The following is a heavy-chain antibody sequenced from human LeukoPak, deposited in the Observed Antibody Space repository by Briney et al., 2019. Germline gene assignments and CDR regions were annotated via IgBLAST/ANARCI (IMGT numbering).Heavy chain of an antibody. D-gene: IGHD2-2*01. CDR1: GFTFSDYY. CDR3: AKGKGIVVVPAARTDY. J-gene: IGHJ4*02. V-gene: IGHV3-11*01. Sequence: GGSLRLSCAASGFTFSDYYMSWIRQAPGKGLEWVSYISSSGSTIYYADSVKGRFTISRDNSKNTLYLQMNSLRAEDTAVYYCAKGKGIVVVPAARTDYWGQGILVTVSS. CDR2: ISSSGSTI.